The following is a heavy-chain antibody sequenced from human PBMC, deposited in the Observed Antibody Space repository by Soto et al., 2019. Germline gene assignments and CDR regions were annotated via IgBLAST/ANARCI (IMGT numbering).Heavy chain of an antibody. Sequence: QVQLQESGPGLVKPSETLSLTCTVSGASVSSGSNYWSWIRQPPGKGLEWIGYIYYTGSTNYNPSRKSRVTISSDTSKNQFSLRLNSVTAADTAVYYCARDLSGSGFDYWGQGTLVTVSS. CDR1: GASVSSGSNY. V-gene: IGHV4-61*01. J-gene: IGHJ4*02. CDR2: IYYTGST. CDR3: ARDLSGSGFDY. D-gene: IGHD1-26*01.